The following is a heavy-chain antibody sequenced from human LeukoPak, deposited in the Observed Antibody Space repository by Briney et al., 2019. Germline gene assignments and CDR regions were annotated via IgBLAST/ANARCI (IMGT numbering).Heavy chain of an antibody. CDR3: VRWIASGSGIYWYFDV. J-gene: IGHJ2*01. CDR2: IKQDGSEK. V-gene: IGHV3-7*01. CDR1: GFTFSSYW. Sequence: GGSLRLSCAASGFTFSSYWMSWVRQAPGKGLEWVANIKQDGSEKYYVDSVKGRFTISRDNAKNSLFLQMNSLRAEDTAVYYCVRWIASGSGIYWYFDVWGRGTLVTVSS. D-gene: IGHD1-26*01.